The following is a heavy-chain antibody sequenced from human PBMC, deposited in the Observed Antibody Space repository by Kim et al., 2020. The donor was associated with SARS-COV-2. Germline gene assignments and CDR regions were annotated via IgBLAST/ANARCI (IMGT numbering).Heavy chain of an antibody. D-gene: IGHD3-16*01. V-gene: IGHV3-48*02. Sequence: GGSLRLSCATSGFTFSAYDMNWVRRAPGKGLEWLSSITNSSTTIYYANSVKGRFTIYRDKAKNSLYLQMNSLRDEDTALYYCVRDRMGGAFDIWGQGTMVTVSS. CDR2: ITNSSTTI. CDR1: GFTFSAYD. CDR3: VRDRMGGAFDI. J-gene: IGHJ3*02.